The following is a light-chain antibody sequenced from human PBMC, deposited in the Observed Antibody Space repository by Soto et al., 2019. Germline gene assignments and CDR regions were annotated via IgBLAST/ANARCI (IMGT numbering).Light chain of an antibody. CDR3: QQFSSYPPP. V-gene: IGKV3-20*01. CDR1: QTVRNNY. J-gene: IGKJ4*01. CDR2: DAS. Sequence: EIVLTQSPGTLSLSPGEGATLSCRASQTVRNNYLAWYQQKPGQAPRLLIYDASSRATGIPDRFSGGGSRTDFTLTISRLEPEDFAVYYCQQFSSYPPPFGGGTKADIK.